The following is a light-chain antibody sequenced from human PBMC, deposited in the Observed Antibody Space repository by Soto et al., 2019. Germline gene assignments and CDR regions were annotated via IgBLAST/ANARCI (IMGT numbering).Light chain of an antibody. J-gene: IGLJ2*01. V-gene: IGLV1-36*01. CDR3: AAWDDSLNGPV. CDR1: SSNIGRNA. CDR2: YDD. Sequence: QSVLTQPPSVSDAPRQRVTISCSGSSSNIGRNAVTWYQQLPGKAPKLLIYYDDLLPSGVSDRFSGSKSGTSASLAISGLQSEDEADYYCAAWDDSLNGPVFGGGTKVTVL.